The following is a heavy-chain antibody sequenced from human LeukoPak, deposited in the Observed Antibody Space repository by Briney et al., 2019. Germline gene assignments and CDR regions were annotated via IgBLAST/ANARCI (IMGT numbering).Heavy chain of an antibody. J-gene: IGHJ4*02. CDR2: INPNSGGT. CDR3: ARDPRDQPRTYYFDY. D-gene: IGHD1-14*01. Sequence: ASVKVSCKASGYTFTGYYMHWVRQAPGQGLEWMGWINPNSGGTNYAQKFQGRVTMTRDTSISTAYMELSRLRSDDTAVYYCARDPRDQPRTYYFDYWGQGTLVTVSS. CDR1: GYTFTGYY. V-gene: IGHV1-2*02.